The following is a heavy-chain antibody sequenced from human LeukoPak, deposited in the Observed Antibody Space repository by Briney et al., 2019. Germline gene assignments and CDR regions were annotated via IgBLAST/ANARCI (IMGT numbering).Heavy chain of an antibody. V-gene: IGHV3-73*01. Sequence: GGSLRLSCAASGFTFSGFAMHWVRQASGKGLEWVGRISSKVYNYATAYAASVKGRITISRDDSKNTAYLQMNSLTTEDTAVYYCTAYHYDGSGYLLGLDVWGQGTTVTVSS. D-gene: IGHD3-22*01. CDR2: ISSKVYNYAT. CDR1: GFTFSGFA. CDR3: TAYHYDGSGYLLGLDV. J-gene: IGHJ6*02.